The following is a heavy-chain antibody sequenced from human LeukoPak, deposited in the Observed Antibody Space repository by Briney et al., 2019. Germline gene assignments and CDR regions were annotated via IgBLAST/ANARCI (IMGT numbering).Heavy chain of an antibody. J-gene: IGHJ2*01. CDR3: ARVVVVTAVWYFDL. D-gene: IGHD3-22*01. CDR1: GGSFSGYY. CDR2: INHSGST. Sequence: SETLSLTCAVYGGSFSGYYWSWIRQPPGKGLEWIGEINHSGSTNYNPSLKSRVTISVDTSKNQFSLKLSSVTAADTAVYYCARVVVVTAVWYFDLWGRGTLVTVSS. V-gene: IGHV4-34*01.